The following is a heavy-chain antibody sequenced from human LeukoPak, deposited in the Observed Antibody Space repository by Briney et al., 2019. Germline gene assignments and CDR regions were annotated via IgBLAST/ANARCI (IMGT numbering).Heavy chain of an antibody. CDR3: ARGRLTVVVGEYSQH. V-gene: IGHV1-2*06. J-gene: IGHJ1*01. CDR2: ISPNSGGT. CDR1: GGTFSSYA. D-gene: IGHD2-15*01. Sequence: ASVKVSCKASGGTFSSYAISWVRQAPGQGLEWMGRISPNSGGTNYAQKFQGRVTMTRDTSISTAYMELSRLRSDDTAVYYCARGRLTVVVGEYSQHWGQGTLVTVSS.